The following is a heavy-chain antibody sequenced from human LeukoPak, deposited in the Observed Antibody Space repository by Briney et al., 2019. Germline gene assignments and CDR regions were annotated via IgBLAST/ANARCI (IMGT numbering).Heavy chain of an antibody. J-gene: IGHJ4*02. D-gene: IGHD2-15*01. Sequence: SETLSLTCTVSGGSISNYYWSWIRQPPGKGLEWIGYIYYSGSTNYNPSLKSRVTISVDTSKNQFSLKLSSVTAADTAVYYCARCHCSGGSCYAYYFDYWGQGTLVTVSS. CDR1: GGSISNYY. CDR2: IYYSGST. CDR3: ARCHCSGGSCYAYYFDY. V-gene: IGHV4-59*01.